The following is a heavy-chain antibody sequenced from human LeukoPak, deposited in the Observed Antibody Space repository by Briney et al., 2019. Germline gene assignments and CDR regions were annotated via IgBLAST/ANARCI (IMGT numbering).Heavy chain of an antibody. CDR3: ARAHYDTSGCLDY. V-gene: IGHV3-7*01. J-gene: IGHJ4*02. CDR2: IKQDGREK. D-gene: IGHD3-22*01. Sequence: GGSLRLSCVTSGFTFSSYWMSWVRQAPGKGLEWVAHIKQDGREKYHADSVKGRFTISRDNAKNSLYLQMNSLRAGDTAVYYCARAHYDTSGCLDYWGQGTLVTVSS. CDR1: GFTFSSYW.